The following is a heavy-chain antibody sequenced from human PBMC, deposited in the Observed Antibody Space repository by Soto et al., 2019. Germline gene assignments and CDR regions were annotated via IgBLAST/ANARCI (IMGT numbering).Heavy chain of an antibody. J-gene: IGHJ4*02. CDR2: IGHTGSPI. CDR3: ARGSWYYCFDW. V-gene: IGHV3-11*01. Sequence: QVQLVESGGGLVKPGGSLTLSCVGSGFTLSDYYMSWIRQAPGKGLEWVAYIGHTGSPIFYADSVKGRFTISRDNAKNSRYLKMNSLRAEDTALYYCARGSWYYCFDWWGQGTLVTVSS. CDR1: GFTLSDYY. D-gene: IGHD6-13*01.